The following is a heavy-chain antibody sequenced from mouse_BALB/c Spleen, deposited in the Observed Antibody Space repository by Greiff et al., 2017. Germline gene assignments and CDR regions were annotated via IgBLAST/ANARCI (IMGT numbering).Heavy chain of an antibody. CDR3: AVYGNYEYYFDY. Sequence: QVHVKQSGPELVRPGVSVKISCKGSGFTFTDYAMHWVRQSHAKSLEWMGVISTYSGNTNYNQKFKGKATMTVDKSSSPAYMELARLTSEDTAIYYCAVYGNYEYYFDYWGQGTTLTVSS. D-gene: IGHD2-1*01. CDR1: GFTFTDYA. CDR2: ISTYSGNT. J-gene: IGHJ2*01. V-gene: IGHV1-67*01.